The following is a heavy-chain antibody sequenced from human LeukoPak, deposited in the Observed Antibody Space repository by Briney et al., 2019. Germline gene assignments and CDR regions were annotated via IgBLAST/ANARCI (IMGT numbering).Heavy chain of an antibody. J-gene: IGHJ4*02. D-gene: IGHD3-22*01. V-gene: IGHV3-23*01. CDR3: AKDDSGGYFPDF. CDR2: IGADADSA. Sequence: GGSLRLSCAASGFTFSDCAMTWVRQAPGKGLDWVSAIGADADSAYYADSVKGRFTISRDDSKNTLYLQMNSLRAEDTALYYCAKDDSGGYFPDFWGRGTLVTVSS. CDR1: GFTFSDCA.